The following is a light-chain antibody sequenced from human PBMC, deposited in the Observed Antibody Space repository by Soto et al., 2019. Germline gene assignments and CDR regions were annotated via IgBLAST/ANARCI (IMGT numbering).Light chain of an antibody. Sequence: QSVLTQPPSASGTPGQRVTISCSGGSSNIGTNAVNWYQQLPGTAPKLLIYNNNQRPSGVPDRFSSSKSGTSASLAISGLQTEDEDDYYCAAWDDSLNGYVFGPGTKLTVL. CDR3: AAWDDSLNGYV. J-gene: IGLJ1*01. CDR2: NNN. V-gene: IGLV1-44*01. CDR1: SSNIGTNA.